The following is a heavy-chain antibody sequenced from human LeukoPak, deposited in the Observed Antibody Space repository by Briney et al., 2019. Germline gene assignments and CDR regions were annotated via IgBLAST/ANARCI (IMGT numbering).Heavy chain of an antibody. CDR1: GDTFINYA. Sequence: SVKVSCKASGDTFINYALSWVRQAPGQGLEWMGGIIPIFGTTNYAQKFQGRVTITTDESTSTAYMQLSSLRSEDTAVYFCARSRKQCYYYYTDVWGKGTTVSVYS. CDR3: ARSRKQCYYYYTDV. V-gene: IGHV1-69*05. CDR2: IIPIFGTT. D-gene: IGHD1/OR15-1a*01. J-gene: IGHJ6*03.